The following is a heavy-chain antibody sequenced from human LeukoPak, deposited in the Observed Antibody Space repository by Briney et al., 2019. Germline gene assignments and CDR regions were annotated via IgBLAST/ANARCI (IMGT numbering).Heavy chain of an antibody. CDR1: SGSLSSYY. CDR2: ILYTGEGS. Sequence: PSETLSLTCTVSSGSLSSYYWSWIRQPPGKGLEWLGHILYTGEGSNYNPSLNSRLTLSVDTSKNQFSLKLTSVTAADTAVYYCARLAKMANGESFNFDYWGQGTLVAVSS. D-gene: IGHD2-8*01. J-gene: IGHJ4*02. CDR3: ARLAKMANGESFNFDY. V-gene: IGHV4-59*12.